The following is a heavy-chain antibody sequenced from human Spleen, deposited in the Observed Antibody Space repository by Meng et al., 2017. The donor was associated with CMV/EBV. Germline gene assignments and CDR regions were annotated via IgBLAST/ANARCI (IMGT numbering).Heavy chain of an antibody. J-gene: IGHJ4*02. CDR3: ARARGVSGGYYYGLGY. CDR2: INHSGST. CDR1: GGSFSGYY. V-gene: IGHV4-34*01. D-gene: IGHD3-22*01. Sequence: QVQLQRWGAGLLELSETLSLTCAVYGGSFSGYYWSWIRQPPGKGLEWIGEINHSGSTNYNPSLKSRVTISVDTSKNQFSLKLSSVTAADTAVYYCARARGVSGGYYYGLGYWGQGTLVTVSS.